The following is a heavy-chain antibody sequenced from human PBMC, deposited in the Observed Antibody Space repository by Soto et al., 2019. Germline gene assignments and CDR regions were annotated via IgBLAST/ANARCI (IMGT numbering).Heavy chain of an antibody. D-gene: IGHD2-15*01. CDR3: ARDPRTPGGSSATADH. J-gene: IGHJ5*02. CDR2: IYYSGST. Sequence: SETLSLTCAVSGGSISSGDYYWSWIRQPPGKGLEWIGYIYYSGSTYYNPSLKSRVTISVDTSKNQFSLKLSSVTAADTAVYYCARDPRTPGGSSATADHWGQGTLVTVSS. CDR1: GGSISSGDYY. V-gene: IGHV4-30-4*01.